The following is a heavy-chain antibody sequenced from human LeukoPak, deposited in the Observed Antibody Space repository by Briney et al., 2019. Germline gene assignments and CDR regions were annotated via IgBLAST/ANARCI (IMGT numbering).Heavy chain of an antibody. D-gene: IGHD5-18*01. CDR3: AREGYGYPPHYYYYGMDV. J-gene: IGHJ6*02. CDR2: IKQDGSEK. CDR1: GFTFSSYW. V-gene: IGHV3-7*01. Sequence: GRSLRLSCAASGFTFSSYWMSWVRQAPGKGLEWVANIKQDGSEKYYVDSVKGRFTISRDNAKNSLYLQMNSLRAEDTAVYYCAREGYGYPPHYYYYGMDVWGQGTTVTVSS.